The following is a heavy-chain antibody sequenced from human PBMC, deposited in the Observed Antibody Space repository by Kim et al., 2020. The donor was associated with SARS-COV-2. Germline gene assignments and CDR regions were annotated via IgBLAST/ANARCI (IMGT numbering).Heavy chain of an antibody. D-gene: IGHD4-17*01. Sequence: DYAEPVKGRLTISRDDSKYTLYLQINSLKTEDKDVYYCPTDLHVYGDYDYWGQGTLVTVSS. J-gene: IGHJ4*02. CDR3: PTDLHVYGDYDY. V-gene: IGHV3-15*01.